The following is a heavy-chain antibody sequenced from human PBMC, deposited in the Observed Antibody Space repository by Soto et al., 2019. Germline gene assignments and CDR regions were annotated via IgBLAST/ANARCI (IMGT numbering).Heavy chain of an antibody. CDR3: ARARGWSLFDY. J-gene: IGHJ4*02. D-gene: IGHD6-19*01. V-gene: IGHV3-74*01. CDR2: TNSDGSDT. Sequence: EVQLVESGGGLVQPGGSLRLSCAASGFTFSSYWMYWVRQAPGKGLVWVSRTNSDGSDTSYADSVKGRFTISRDNAKHTLYLQMNSLRAEDTAVYYCARARGWSLFDYWGQGTLVTVSS. CDR1: GFTFSSYW.